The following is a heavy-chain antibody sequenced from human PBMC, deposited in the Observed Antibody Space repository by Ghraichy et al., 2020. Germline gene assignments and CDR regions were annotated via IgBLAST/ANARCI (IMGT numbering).Heavy chain of an antibody. V-gene: IGHV3-30*18. CDR2: ISYDGSNK. J-gene: IGHJ6*02. D-gene: IGHD6-13*01. CDR3: AKDPGAAAGPHYYGMDV. CDR1: GFTFSSYG. Sequence: GSLRLSCAASGFTFSSYGMHWVRQAPGKGLEWVAVISYDGSNKYYADSVKGRFTISRDNSKNTLYLQMNSLRAEDTAVYYCAKDPGAAAGPHYYGMDVWGQGTTVTVSS.